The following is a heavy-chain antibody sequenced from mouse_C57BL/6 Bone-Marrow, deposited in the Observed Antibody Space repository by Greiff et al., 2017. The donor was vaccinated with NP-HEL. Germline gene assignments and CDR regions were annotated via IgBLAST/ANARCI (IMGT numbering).Heavy chain of an antibody. V-gene: IGHV1-63*01. J-gene: IGHJ4*01. Sequence: QVQLQQSGAELVRPGTSVTMSCKASGYTFTNYWIGWAKQRPGHGLEWIGDIYPGGGYTTYNEKFKGKATLTADKSSSTAYMQFSSLTSEDSAIYYCARRVDYAMDYWGQGTSVTVSS. CDR1: GYTFTNYW. CDR2: IYPGGGYT. CDR3: ARRVDYAMDY.